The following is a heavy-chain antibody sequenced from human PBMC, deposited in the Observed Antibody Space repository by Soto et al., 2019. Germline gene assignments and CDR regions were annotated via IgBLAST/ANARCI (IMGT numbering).Heavy chain of an antibody. Sequence: QVELVESGGGLVKPGGSLRLSCAASGLTFSDYYMSWIRQAPGKGLEWVSYISSSGSTIYYADSVKGRFTISRDNAKNSLYLQMNSLRAEDTAVYYCARAVAAAGYYYYYYYYMDVWGKGTTVTVSS. V-gene: IGHV3-11*01. J-gene: IGHJ6*03. D-gene: IGHD6-13*01. CDR2: ISSSGSTI. CDR1: GLTFSDYY. CDR3: ARAVAAAGYYYYYYYYMDV.